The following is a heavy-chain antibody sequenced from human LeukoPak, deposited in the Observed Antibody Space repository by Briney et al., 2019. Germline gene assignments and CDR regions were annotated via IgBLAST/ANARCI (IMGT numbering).Heavy chain of an antibody. V-gene: IGHV4-39*07. Sequence: PSETLSLTCTVSGGSISSSSYYWGWIRQPPGKGLEWIGSIYYSGSTYYNPSLKSRVTISVDTSKNQFSLKLSSVTAADTAVYYCARMGDYVGIYFDYWGQGTLVIVSS. CDR1: GGSISSSSYY. J-gene: IGHJ4*02. CDR2: IYYSGST. CDR3: ARMGDYVGIYFDY. D-gene: IGHD4-17*01.